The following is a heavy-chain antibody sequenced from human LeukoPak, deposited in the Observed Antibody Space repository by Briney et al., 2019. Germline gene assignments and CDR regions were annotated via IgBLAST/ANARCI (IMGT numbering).Heavy chain of an antibody. CDR1: GGTFSSYA. CDR3: AREFRRNGDNEDYYYYGMDV. J-gene: IGHJ6*02. V-gene: IGHV1-69*04. CDR2: IIPILGIA. Sequence: ASVKVSCKASGGTFSSYAISWVRQAPGQGLEWMGRIIPILGIANYAQKFQGRVTITADKSTSTAYMELSSLRSEDTAVYYCAREFRRNGDNEDYYYYGMDVWGQGTTVTVSS. D-gene: IGHD4-17*01.